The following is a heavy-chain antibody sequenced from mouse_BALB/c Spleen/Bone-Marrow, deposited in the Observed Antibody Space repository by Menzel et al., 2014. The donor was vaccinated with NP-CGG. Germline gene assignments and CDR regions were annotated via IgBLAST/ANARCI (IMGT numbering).Heavy chain of an antibody. CDR1: GFTFTDYY. CDR3: ARDRNYDINWYFDV. D-gene: IGHD1-1*01. CDR2: IRNKANGYTT. V-gene: IGHV7-3*02. Sequence: EVMLVESGGGLVQPGGSLRLSCATSGFTFTDYYMSWVRQPPGKALEWLGFIRNKANGYTTEYSASVKGRFTISRDNSQSILYLQMNILRTEDSATYYCARDRNYDINWYFDVWGAGTTVTVSS. J-gene: IGHJ1*01.